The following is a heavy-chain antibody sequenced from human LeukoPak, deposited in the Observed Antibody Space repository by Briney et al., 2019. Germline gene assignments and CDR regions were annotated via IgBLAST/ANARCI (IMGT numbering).Heavy chain of an antibody. V-gene: IGHV1-69*04. CDR2: TIPILGIA. CDR3: ASGRNQLYYGMDV. Sequence: AASVKVSCKASGGTFSSYAISLVRQAPGQGLEWMGRTIPILGIANYAQKFQGRVTITADKSTSTAYMELSSLRSEDTAVYYCASGRNQLYYGMDVWGQGTTVTVSS. J-gene: IGHJ6*02. D-gene: IGHD2-2*01. CDR1: GGTFSSYA.